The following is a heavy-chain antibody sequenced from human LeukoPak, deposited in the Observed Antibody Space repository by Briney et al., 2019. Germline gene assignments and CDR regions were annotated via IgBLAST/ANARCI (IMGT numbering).Heavy chain of an antibody. D-gene: IGHD6-13*01. CDR3: ARADSSSEPFDS. Sequence: SETLSLTCTVSGGSISRSSYYWGWIRQPPGKGLEWIGSIYYSGTTYYNLSLKSRVTISVDTSKNQFSLKLSSVSAADTAVYYCARADSSSEPFDSWGQGTLVSVSS. V-gene: IGHV4-39*01. CDR1: GGSISRSSYY. J-gene: IGHJ4*02. CDR2: IYYSGTT.